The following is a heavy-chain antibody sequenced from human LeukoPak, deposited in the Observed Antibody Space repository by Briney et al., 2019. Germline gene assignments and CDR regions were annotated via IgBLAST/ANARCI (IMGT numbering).Heavy chain of an antibody. Sequence: SETLSLTCTVSGGSISSYYWSWIRQPPGKGLEWIGYIYYSVSTNYNPSLKSRVTISVDTSKNQFSLKLSSVTAADTAVYYCASVTLGIAAAGTYYYMDVWGKGTTVTVSS. J-gene: IGHJ6*03. CDR1: GGSISSYY. CDR2: IYYSVST. D-gene: IGHD6-13*01. CDR3: ASVTLGIAAAGTYYYMDV. V-gene: IGHV4-59*01.